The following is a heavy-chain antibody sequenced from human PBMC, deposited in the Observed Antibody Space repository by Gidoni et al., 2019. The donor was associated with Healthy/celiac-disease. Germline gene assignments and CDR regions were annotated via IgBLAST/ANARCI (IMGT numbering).Heavy chain of an antibody. CDR1: GFTFSSYA. CDR2: ISGSGGST. V-gene: IGHV3-23*01. J-gene: IGHJ3*02. CDR3: AKSRSRGIAVAGTFSAFDI. D-gene: IGHD6-19*01. Sequence: EVQLLESGGGLVQPGGSLRLSCAASGFTFSSYAMSWVRQAPGKGLEWVSAISGSGGSTYYADSVKGRFTISRDNSKNTLYLQMNSLRAEDTAVYYCAKSRSRGIAVAGTFSAFDIWGQGTMVTVSS.